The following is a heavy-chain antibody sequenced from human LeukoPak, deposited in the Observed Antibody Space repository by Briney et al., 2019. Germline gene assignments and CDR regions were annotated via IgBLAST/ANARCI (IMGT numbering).Heavy chain of an antibody. J-gene: IGHJ4*02. Sequence: SETLSLTCTVSGGSISSGIYYWGWIRHHPEKGLEWIGEINHSGSTNYNPSLKSRVTISVDTSKNQFSLKLSSVTAADTAVYYCARGKYSSGWYDYWGQGTLVTVSS. CDR1: GGSISSGIYY. D-gene: IGHD6-19*01. CDR3: ARGKYSSGWYDY. V-gene: IGHV4-39*07. CDR2: INHSGST.